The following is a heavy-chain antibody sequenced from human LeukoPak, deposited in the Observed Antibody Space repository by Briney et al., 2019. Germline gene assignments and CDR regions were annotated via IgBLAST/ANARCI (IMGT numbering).Heavy chain of an antibody. V-gene: IGHV3-74*01. CDR3: ARGRHYYYDSSGYYYFLDY. J-gene: IGHJ4*02. D-gene: IGHD3-22*01. CDR1: GFTSGSYW. Sequence: GGSLRLSCAASGFTSGSYWMHWVRQAPGKGPEWVSRIDDDGTDTHYAVSVKGRFTISRDNAKNTLYLQMNSLRGEDTAVYYCARGRHYYYDSSGYYYFLDYWGQGTMVTVSS. CDR2: IDDDGTDT.